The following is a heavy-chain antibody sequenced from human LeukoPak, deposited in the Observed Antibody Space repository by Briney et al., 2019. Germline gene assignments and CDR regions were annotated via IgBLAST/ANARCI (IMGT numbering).Heavy chain of an antibody. J-gene: IGHJ4*02. V-gene: IGHV2-70*01. CDR2: IDWDDDK. CDR3: ARISAYGDYYFDY. D-gene: IGHD4-17*01. Sequence: SGPALVKPTQTLTLTCTFSGFSLITSGMCVSWIRQPPGKALEWLSLIDWDDDKYYSTSLKTRLTISKDTFKNQVVLTMTNMDPVDTATYYCARISAYGDYYFDYWGQGTLVTVSS. CDR1: GFSLITSGMC.